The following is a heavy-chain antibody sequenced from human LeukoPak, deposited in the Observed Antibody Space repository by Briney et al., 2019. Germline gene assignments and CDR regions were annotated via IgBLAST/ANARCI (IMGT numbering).Heavy chain of an antibody. D-gene: IGHD6-13*01. CDR2: INHSGST. CDR3: ARYPNSSSWYERDAFDI. Sequence: SETLSLTCAVYGGSFSGYYWSWIRQRPGKGLEWIGEINHSGSTNYNPSLKSRVTISVDTSKNQFSLKLSSVTAADTAVYYCARYPNSSSWYERDAFDIWGQGTMVTVSS. J-gene: IGHJ3*02. CDR1: GGSFSGYY. V-gene: IGHV4-34*01.